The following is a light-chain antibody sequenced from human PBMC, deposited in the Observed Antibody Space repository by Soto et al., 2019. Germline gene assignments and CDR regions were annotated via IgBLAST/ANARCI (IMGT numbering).Light chain of an antibody. CDR2: KAS. V-gene: IGKV1-5*03. CDR1: QNINRW. Sequence: GDRVTITCRASQNINRWLAWYQQRPGKAPNLLIHKASTLEAGVPSRFSGSASGTEFTLTISSLQPDDFAVYFCLQYNVYPLTFGGGTKVDIK. J-gene: IGKJ4*01. CDR3: LQYNVYPLT.